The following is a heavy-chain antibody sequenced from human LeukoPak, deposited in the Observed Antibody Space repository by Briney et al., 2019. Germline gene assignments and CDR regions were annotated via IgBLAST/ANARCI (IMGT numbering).Heavy chain of an antibody. J-gene: IGHJ4*02. V-gene: IGHV4-59*01. Sequence: TSENLSFTCTVSSGSISGYYWKWIPQPPGKGLMGIGYIFYSWRTNANPSLKSQIPISLDTSKKQFFLMLSPVSAAATVLYYWARSRLVVGALDYWGQGTLVTVSS. D-gene: IGHD1-26*01. CDR1: SGSISGYY. CDR3: ARSRLVVGALDY. CDR2: IFYSWRT.